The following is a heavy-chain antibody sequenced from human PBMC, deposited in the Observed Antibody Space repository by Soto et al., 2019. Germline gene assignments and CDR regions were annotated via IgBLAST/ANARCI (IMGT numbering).Heavy chain of an antibody. CDR3: ARGDDNSGYYYAFDY. V-gene: IGHV3-48*03. J-gene: IGHJ4*02. CDR1: GFTFSSYD. CDR2: ISDSGRTA. D-gene: IGHD3-22*01. Sequence: GGSLRLSCEASGFTFSSYDMNWVRQAPGKGLEWLSYISDSGRTAYYAGSVKGRFTIARDSAKKSLFLQLDSLRAEDTALYYCARGDDNSGYYYAFDYWGQGTPVTVSS.